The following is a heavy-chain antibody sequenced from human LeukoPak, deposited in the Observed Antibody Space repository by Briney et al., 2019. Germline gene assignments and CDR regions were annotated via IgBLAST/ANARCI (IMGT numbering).Heavy chain of an antibody. CDR1: GYTFTSYD. J-gene: IGHJ4*02. V-gene: IGHV1-18*01. CDR2: ISAYNGNR. CDR3: ARDQGILRYFMY. Sequence: GASVKVSCKASGYTFTSYDISWVRRAPGQGLEWMGWISAYNGNRNYAQKLQGRVTMTTDTSTSTAYMELRSLRSDDTAVYYCARDQGILRYFMYWGQGTLVTVSS. D-gene: IGHD3-9*01.